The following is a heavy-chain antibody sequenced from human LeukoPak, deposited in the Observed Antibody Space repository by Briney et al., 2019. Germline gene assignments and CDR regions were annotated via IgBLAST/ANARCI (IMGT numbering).Heavy chain of an antibody. J-gene: IGHJ4*02. D-gene: IGHD2-8*01. CDR1: GGSFSGYY. Sequence: PSETLSLTCAVYGGSFSGYYWSWIRQPPGKGLEWIGEIIHSGSTNYNPSLKSRVTISVDTSKNQFSLKLSSVTAADTAVYYCARGPYCTNGVCYKGFDYWGQGTLVTVSS. V-gene: IGHV4-34*01. CDR2: IIHSGST. CDR3: ARGPYCTNGVCYKGFDY.